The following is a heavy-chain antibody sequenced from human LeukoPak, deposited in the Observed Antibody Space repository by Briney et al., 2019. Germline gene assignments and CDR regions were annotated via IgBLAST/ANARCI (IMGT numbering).Heavy chain of an antibody. CDR1: GFTFSSYD. CDR3: VRYYTRHSWYFDL. CDR2: ISDSGSRI. V-gene: IGHV3-48*03. Sequence: GGSLRLSCAASGFTFSSYDMNWVRQAPGKGLEWISYISDSGSRIYYADSVKGRFTISRDNAKNSLYLQMNSLRAEDTAVYYCVRYYTRHSWYFDLWGRGTLVTVSS. D-gene: IGHD3-10*01. J-gene: IGHJ2*01.